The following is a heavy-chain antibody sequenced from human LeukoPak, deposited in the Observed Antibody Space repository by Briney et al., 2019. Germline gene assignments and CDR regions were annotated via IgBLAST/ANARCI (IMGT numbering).Heavy chain of an antibody. CDR2: INPSGGST. CDR1: GYTSTTYH. D-gene: IGHD1-26*01. CDR3: ARGLGSGSYYGY. Sequence: ASAKVSCKASGYTSTTYHMHWVRQAPGQGLEWMGIINPSGGSTSYPQKFQGRVTMTRDTSTSTVYMEVSSLTSDDTAVYYCARGLGSGSYYGYWGQGTLVTVSS. J-gene: IGHJ4*02. V-gene: IGHV1-46*01.